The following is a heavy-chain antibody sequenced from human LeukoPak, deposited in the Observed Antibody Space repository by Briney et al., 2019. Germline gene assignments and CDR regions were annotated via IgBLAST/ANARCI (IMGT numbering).Heavy chain of an antibody. D-gene: IGHD6-13*01. J-gene: IGHJ5*02. CDR3: ARTMAAAVNWFDP. Sequence: ASVKVSCKASGYTFTGYYMHWVRQAPGQGLEWMGWINPNSGDTNYAQKFQGRVTMTRDTSISTAYMELSRLRSDDTAVYYCARTMAAAVNWFDPWGQGTLVTVSS. CDR1: GYTFTGYY. CDR2: INPNSGDT. V-gene: IGHV1-2*02.